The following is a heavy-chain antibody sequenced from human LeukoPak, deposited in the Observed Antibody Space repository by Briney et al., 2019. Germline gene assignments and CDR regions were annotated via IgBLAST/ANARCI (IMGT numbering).Heavy chain of an antibody. D-gene: IGHD1-26*01. Sequence: PSETLSLTCTVSGGSISTYYWSWFRQPPGKGLEWIGFIYYSGSTNYNPSLKSRVTISVDTSKNQVSLKLSSVTAADTAVYYCARSIVGAIFDAFDIWGQGTMVTVSS. CDR3: ARSIVGAIFDAFDI. J-gene: IGHJ3*02. V-gene: IGHV4-59*01. CDR2: IYYSGST. CDR1: GGSISTYY.